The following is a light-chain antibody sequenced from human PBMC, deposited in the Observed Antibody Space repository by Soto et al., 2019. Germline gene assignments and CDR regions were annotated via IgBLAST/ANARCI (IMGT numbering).Light chain of an antibody. Sequence: QSALTQPRSVSGSPGQSVTISCTGTSSDVGGYNDVSWYQQYPGKAPKLMIYDVSRRPPGVPDRFSGSKSGNTASLTISGLQAEDEADYYCCSYAGRYTFDFGTGTKVTVL. CDR3: CSYAGRYTFD. CDR2: DVS. J-gene: IGLJ1*01. CDR1: SSDVGGYND. V-gene: IGLV2-11*01.